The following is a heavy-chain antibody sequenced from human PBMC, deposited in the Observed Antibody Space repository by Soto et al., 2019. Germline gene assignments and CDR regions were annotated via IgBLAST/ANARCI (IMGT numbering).Heavy chain of an antibody. CDR3: AKDRGAMTTLTTQYFQH. V-gene: IGHV3-30*18. J-gene: IGHJ1*01. D-gene: IGHD4-17*01. CDR1: GFTFSSYG. CDR2: ISYDGSNK. Sequence: QVQLVESGGGVVQPGRSLRLSCEASGFTFSSYGMHWVRQAPGKGLEWVAVISYDGSNKYYADSVKGRFTISRDNSKNALYLQMNSLRAEVTAVYYCAKDRGAMTTLTTQYFQHWGQGTLVTVSS.